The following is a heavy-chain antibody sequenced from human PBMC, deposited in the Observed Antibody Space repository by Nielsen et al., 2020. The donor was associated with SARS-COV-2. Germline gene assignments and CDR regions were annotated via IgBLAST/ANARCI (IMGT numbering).Heavy chain of an antibody. CDR2: IKSKTDGGTT. CDR3: TTDLYDFDWLFAYMDV. J-gene: IGHJ6*03. D-gene: IGHD3-9*01. V-gene: IGHV3-15*01. Sequence: WIRQPPGKGLEWVGRIKSKTDGGTTDYAAPVKGRFTISRDDSKSTLYLQMNSLKTEDTAVYYCTTDLYDFDWLFAYMDVWGKGTTVTVSS.